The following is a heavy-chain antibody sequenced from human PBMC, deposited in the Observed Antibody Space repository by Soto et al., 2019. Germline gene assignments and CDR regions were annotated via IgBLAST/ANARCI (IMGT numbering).Heavy chain of an antibody. CDR3: ARHVSYLAGTTMVTAIGPYEP. V-gene: IGHV5-51*01. CDR1: GYNFGAYW. J-gene: IGHJ5*02. Sequence: LGESLKISCQGSGYNFGAYWIGWVRQMPGTGLEWMGSIFPGDSDTRYSPSFQGQVTISADKSISTAYLQWSSLKASDTAMYYCARHVSYLAGTTMVTAIGPYEPWGEGTLVTGCS. CDR2: IFPGDSDT. D-gene: IGHD1-7*01.